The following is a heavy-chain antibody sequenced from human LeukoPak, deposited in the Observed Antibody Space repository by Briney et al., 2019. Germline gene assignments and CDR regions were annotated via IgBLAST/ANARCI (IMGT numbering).Heavy chain of an antibody. D-gene: IGHD1-20*01. Sequence: ASVKVSCKTSGYTFTGYYMHWVRQPPGKGLEWMGWINPNSGGTNYAQKFQGRVTMTRDTSISTAYMELSRLRSDDTAVYYCARDLSQRPYNWNYLEYWGQGTLVTVSS. CDR2: INPNSGGT. CDR1: GYTFTGYY. V-gene: IGHV1-2*02. J-gene: IGHJ4*02. CDR3: ARDLSQRPYNWNYLEY.